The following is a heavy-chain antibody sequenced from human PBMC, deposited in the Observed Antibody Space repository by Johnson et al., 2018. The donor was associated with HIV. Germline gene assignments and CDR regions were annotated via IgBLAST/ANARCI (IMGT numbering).Heavy chain of an antibody. Sequence: QVQLVESGGGVVQPGRSLRLSCAASGFTFSDSYMSWIRQAPGKGLEWVSYISSSGTTIYYADSVKGRFTISRDNAKNSLYLQMNSLRAEDSAVYYCARARRGYSCGNAFDIWGQGTMVTVSS. J-gene: IGHJ3*02. V-gene: IGHV3-11*04. CDR2: ISSSGTTI. CDR1: GFTFSDSY. CDR3: ARARRGYSCGNAFDI. D-gene: IGHD2-8*01.